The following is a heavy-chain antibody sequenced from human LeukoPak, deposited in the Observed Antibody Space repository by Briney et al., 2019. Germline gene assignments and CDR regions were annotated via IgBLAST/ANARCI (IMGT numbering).Heavy chain of an antibody. J-gene: IGHJ4*02. V-gene: IGHV4-59*01. CDR3: ARRGGSGSYYNGFDY. D-gene: IGHD3-10*01. CDR2: IYYSGST. Sequence: SETLSPTCTVSGGSISSYYWSWIRQPPGKGLEWIGYIYYSGSTNYNPSLKSRVTISVDASKNQFSLKLSSVTAADTAVYYCARRGGSGSYYNGFDYWGQGTLVTVSS. CDR1: GGSISSYY.